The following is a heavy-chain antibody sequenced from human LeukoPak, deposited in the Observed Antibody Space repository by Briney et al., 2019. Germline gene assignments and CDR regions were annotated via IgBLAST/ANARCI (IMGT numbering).Heavy chain of an antibody. CDR3: ARLLAVAGNWGFQH. D-gene: IGHD6-19*01. CDR2: INHSGST. CDR1: GGSFSGYY. V-gene: IGHV4-34*01. J-gene: IGHJ1*01. Sequence: PSETLSLTCAVYGGSFSGYYWSWIRQPPGKGLEWIGEINHSGSTNYNPSLKSRVTISADTSKNQFSLKLSSVTAADTAVYYCARLLAVAGNWGFQHWGQGTLVTVSS.